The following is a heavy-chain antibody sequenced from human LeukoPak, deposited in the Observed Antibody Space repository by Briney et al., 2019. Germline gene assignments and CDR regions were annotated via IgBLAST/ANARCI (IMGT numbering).Heavy chain of an antibody. V-gene: IGHV3-30*03. CDR1: GFSFSSNP. Sequence: PGGSLRLSCAASGFSFSSNPMSWVRQAPGKGLEWVAVISYDGSNEYYADSVKGRFTISRDNSKNTLYLQMNSLRTEDTAVYYCARARYLPLPDYWGQGTLVTVSS. CDR2: ISYDGSNE. J-gene: IGHJ4*02. CDR3: ARARYLPLPDY. D-gene: IGHD3-16*02.